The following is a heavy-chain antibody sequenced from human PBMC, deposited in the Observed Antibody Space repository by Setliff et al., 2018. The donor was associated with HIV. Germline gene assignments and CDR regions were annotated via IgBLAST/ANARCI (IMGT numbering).Heavy chain of an antibody. J-gene: IGHJ5*02. CDR2: MSSSSSNK. CDR3: ARDWVGYSSSWRNWFDP. CDR1: GFTFSDYS. Sequence: GSLRLSCAASGFTFSDYSMNWVRQAPGKGLEWVSSMSSSSSNKYYADSVKGRFTVSRDNAKNSLYLQMNSLRAEDTAVYYCARDWVGYSSSWRNWFDPWGQGTLVTVSS. D-gene: IGHD6-13*01. V-gene: IGHV3-21*01.